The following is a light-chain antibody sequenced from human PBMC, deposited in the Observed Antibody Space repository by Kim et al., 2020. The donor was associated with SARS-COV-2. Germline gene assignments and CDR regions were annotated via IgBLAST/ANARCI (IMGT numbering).Light chain of an antibody. CDR2: GAS. Sequence: SPGEGATLSCRAGQSVTSNLAWYQQRPGQAPRLLIYGASIRATGIPDRFSGSGSGTEFTLTISSLQPEDFALYYCQQYNRWPPYIFGQGTKLEI. V-gene: IGKV3-15*01. CDR3: QQYNRWPPYI. CDR1: QSVTSN. J-gene: IGKJ2*01.